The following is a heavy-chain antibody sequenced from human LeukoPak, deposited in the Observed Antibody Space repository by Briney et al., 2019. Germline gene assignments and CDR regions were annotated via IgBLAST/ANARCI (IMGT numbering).Heavy chain of an antibody. CDR1: GFTFSSYW. D-gene: IGHD2-2*01. V-gene: IGHV3-74*01. Sequence: GGSLRLSCAASGFTFSSYWMHWVRQAPGKGLVWVSRINSDGSRTTYADSVKGRFTISRDNAKNTLYLQMNSLRAEGTAVYYCAGPMGPAAIFGFDYWGQGTLVTVSS. J-gene: IGHJ4*02. CDR2: INSDGSRT. CDR3: AGPMGPAAIFGFDY.